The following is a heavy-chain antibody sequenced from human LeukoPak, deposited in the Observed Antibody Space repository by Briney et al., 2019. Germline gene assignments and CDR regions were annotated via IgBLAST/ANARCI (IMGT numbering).Heavy chain of an antibody. CDR2: IYFSGST. D-gene: IGHD3-22*01. CDR3: ARGSGYYYVRPFDY. J-gene: IGHJ4*02. Sequence: SETLSLTCTVSGGSISSSSYYWGWIRQPPGTGLEWIGSIYFSGSTYYNPSLKSRVTISVDTFKNQFSLILSSATAADTAVYYCARGSGYYYVRPFDYWGQGTLVTVSS. V-gene: IGHV4-39*07. CDR1: GGSISSSSYY.